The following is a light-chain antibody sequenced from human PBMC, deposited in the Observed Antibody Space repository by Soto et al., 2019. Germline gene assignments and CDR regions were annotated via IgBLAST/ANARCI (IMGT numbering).Light chain of an antibody. CDR3: QEYNNWPLT. CDR1: QSVSSN. Sequence: EIVMTQSPATLSVSPGERATLSCRASQSVSSNLAWYQQKPGQAPMLLIYGASTRATGIPARLRGSGSGTEFTLTISSLQAEYFAAYCCQEYNNWPLTFGQGTKVEIK. V-gene: IGKV3-15*01. CDR2: GAS. J-gene: IGKJ1*01.